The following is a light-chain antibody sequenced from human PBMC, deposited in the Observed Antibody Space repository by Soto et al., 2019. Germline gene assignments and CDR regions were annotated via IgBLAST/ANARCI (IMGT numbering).Light chain of an antibody. J-gene: IGKJ1*01. V-gene: IGKV1-5*03. CDR1: ESFSKW. Sequence: GDRVTITCRANESFSKWLAWYQQKPGKAPKLLIYKASNLQSGVPSRFSGSGSGTEFTLTISSLQPDDFATYYCQHYNSYSEAFGQGTKVDIK. CDR2: KAS. CDR3: QHYNSYSEA.